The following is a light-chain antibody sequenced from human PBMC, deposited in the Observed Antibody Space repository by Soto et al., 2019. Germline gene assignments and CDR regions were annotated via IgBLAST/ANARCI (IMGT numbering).Light chain of an antibody. V-gene: IGLV2-14*03. CDR1: SSDIGGYNH. J-gene: IGLJ3*02. CDR3: CAYTARTTLSWV. Sequence: QSVLTQPTSVSGSPGQSITISCTGVSSDIGGYNHVSWYQQHPGKVPRLIIYDVDNRPFGVSNRFSGSQSGNTASLTTSGLQAEDEAEYYCCAYTARTTLSWVFGGGTKLTVL. CDR2: DVD.